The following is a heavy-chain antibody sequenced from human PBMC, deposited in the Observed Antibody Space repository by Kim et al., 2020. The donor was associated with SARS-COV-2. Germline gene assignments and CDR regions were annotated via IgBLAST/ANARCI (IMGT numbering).Heavy chain of an antibody. D-gene: IGHD3-10*01. CDR3: AREDSECLMVRGAQCLYAFDI. Sequence: GGSLRLSCAASGFTFSSYSMNWVRQAPGKGLEWVSYISSSSSTIYYADSVKGRFTISRDNAKNSLYLQMNSLRDEDTTVYYCAREDSECLMVRGAQCLYAFDIWGQGTMVTVSS. CDR1: GFTFSSYS. V-gene: IGHV3-48*02. J-gene: IGHJ3*02. CDR2: ISSSSSTI.